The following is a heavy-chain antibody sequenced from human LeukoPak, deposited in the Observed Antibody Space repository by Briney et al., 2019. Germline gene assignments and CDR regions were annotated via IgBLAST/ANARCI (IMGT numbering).Heavy chain of an antibody. V-gene: IGHV3-23*01. CDR3: AKDRCSGYDWFDY. J-gene: IGHJ5*01. D-gene: IGHD5-12*01. CDR1: GFTFSSYA. Sequence: GGSLRLSCAASGFTFSSYAMSWVRQAPGKGLEWVSAISGSGGSTYYADSVKGRFTISRDNSKNTPHLQMNSLRAEDTAIYYCAKDRCSGYDWFDYWGQGTLVTVSS. CDR2: ISGSGGST.